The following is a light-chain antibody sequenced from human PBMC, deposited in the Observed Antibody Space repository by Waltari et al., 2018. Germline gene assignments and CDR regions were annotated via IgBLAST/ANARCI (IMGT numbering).Light chain of an antibody. Sequence: DIVMTQSPATLSVSTGERATLHCRASQSISSQLAWYQQKPGQAPRLLIYGASTRATGIPARFSGSGSGTEFTLTISSLQSEDFAVYFCQQYHESPPITFGPGTKVDIK. CDR2: GAS. CDR1: QSISSQ. V-gene: IGKV3-15*01. J-gene: IGKJ3*01. CDR3: QQYHESPPIT.